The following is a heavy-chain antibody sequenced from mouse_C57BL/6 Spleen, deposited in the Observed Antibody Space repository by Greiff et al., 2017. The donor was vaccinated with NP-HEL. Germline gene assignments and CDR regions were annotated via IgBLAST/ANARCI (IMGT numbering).Heavy chain of an antibody. CDR3: ARVDGYYWYYFDY. Sequence: EVKLMESGPGLVKPSQSLSLTCSVTGYSITSGYYWNWIRQFPGNKLEWMGYISYDGSNNYNPSLKNRISITRDTSKNQFFLKLNSVTTEDTATYYCARVDGYYWYYFDYWGQGTTLTVSS. D-gene: IGHD2-3*01. J-gene: IGHJ2*01. V-gene: IGHV3-6*01. CDR1: GYSITSGYY. CDR2: ISYDGSN.